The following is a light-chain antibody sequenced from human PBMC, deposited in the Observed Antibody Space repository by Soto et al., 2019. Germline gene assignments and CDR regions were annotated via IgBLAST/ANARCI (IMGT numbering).Light chain of an antibody. J-gene: IGKJ1*01. CDR1: QSLNSK. CDR3: QQYVASPRT. CDR2: DAS. Sequence: EIVLTQSPGTLSLSPGERATLFCRASQSLNSKLAWYQQKHGQGPRLLILDASSRATGIPDRFSGSGSGTDFTLTISRLEPEDFAVYHCQQYVASPRTFGQGTKVEMK. V-gene: IGKV3-20*01.